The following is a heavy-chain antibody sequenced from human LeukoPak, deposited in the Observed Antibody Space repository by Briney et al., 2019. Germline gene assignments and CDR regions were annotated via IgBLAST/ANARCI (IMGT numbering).Heavy chain of an antibody. CDR2: ISSNGGST. J-gene: IGHJ4*02. CDR3: ARDIVGAPGY. V-gene: IGHV3-64*01. D-gene: IGHD1-26*01. CDR1: GFTFSNYW. Sequence: QSGGSLRLSCEGSGFTFSNYWMGWVRQAPGKGLEYVSAISSNGGSTYYANSVKGRFTISRDNSKNTLYLQMGSLRAEDMAVYYCARDIVGAPGYWGQGTLVTVSS.